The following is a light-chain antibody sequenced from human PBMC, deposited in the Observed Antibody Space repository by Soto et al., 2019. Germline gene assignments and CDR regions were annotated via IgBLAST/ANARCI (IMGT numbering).Light chain of an antibody. CDR2: DDH. Sequence: QSVLTQPPSVSAAPGQKVTISCSGNSSNIGNNFVSWYLQPPGTAPKVLIYDDHNRPSVIPNRFSGFKSGTSATLGITGLQTGDEADYSCESWDSSLSAVLFGGGTKLTVL. CDR3: ESWDSSLSAVL. J-gene: IGLJ2*01. CDR1: SSNIGNNF. V-gene: IGLV1-51*01.